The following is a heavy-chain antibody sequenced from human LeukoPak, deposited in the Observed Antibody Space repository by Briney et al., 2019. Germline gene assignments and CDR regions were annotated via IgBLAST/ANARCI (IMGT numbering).Heavy chain of an antibody. Sequence: SETLSLTCTVSGGSISSYYWSWIRQPAGKGLEWIGRIYTSGSTNYNPSLESRATMSVDTSKNQFSLKLSSVTAADTAVYYCARDKAAAGYNWFDPWGQGTLVTVSS. CDR1: GGSISSYY. CDR2: IYTSGST. V-gene: IGHV4-4*07. CDR3: ARDKAAAGYNWFDP. D-gene: IGHD6-13*01. J-gene: IGHJ5*02.